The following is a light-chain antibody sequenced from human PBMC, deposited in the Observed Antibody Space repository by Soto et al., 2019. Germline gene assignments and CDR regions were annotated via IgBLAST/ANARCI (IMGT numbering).Light chain of an antibody. CDR3: CSYAGRSYV. Sequence: QSALTQPRSVSGSPGQSVTISCTGTSSDVGGYNFVSWYQQHPGKAPKLMIYDVSERPPGVPDRFSGSKSANTASLTISGLQAEDEADYYCCSYAGRSYVFGSGTKVTVL. CDR1: SSDVGGYNF. J-gene: IGLJ1*01. V-gene: IGLV2-11*01. CDR2: DVS.